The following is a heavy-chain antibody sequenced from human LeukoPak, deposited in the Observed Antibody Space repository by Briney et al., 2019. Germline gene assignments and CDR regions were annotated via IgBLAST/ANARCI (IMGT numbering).Heavy chain of an antibody. CDR3: ARDDFGVVTKFDY. D-gene: IGHD3-3*01. CDR1: GFTFSSYL. V-gene: IGHV3-7*01. CDR2: IKQDGSER. J-gene: IGHJ4*02. Sequence: SGGSLRLSCAASGFTFSSYLMSWVRQAPGKGLEWVANIKQDGSERYYVDSVKGRFTISRDNAKNSLYLQMNRLRAEDTAVYYCARDDFGVVTKFDYWGQGTPVTVSS.